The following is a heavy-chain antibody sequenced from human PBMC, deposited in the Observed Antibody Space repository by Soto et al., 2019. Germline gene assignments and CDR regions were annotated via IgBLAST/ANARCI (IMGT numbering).Heavy chain of an antibody. CDR1: GYTFTGYY. J-gene: IGHJ3*02. D-gene: IGHD3-22*01. Sequence: SVKVSCKASGYTFTGYYMHWVRQAPGQGLEWMGGIIPIFGTANYAQKFQGRVTITADESTSTAYMELSSLRSEDTAVYYCARGKGYYDSSGYENAFDIWGQGTMVTVSS. CDR3: ARGKGYYDSSGYENAFDI. CDR2: IIPIFGTA. V-gene: IGHV1-69*13.